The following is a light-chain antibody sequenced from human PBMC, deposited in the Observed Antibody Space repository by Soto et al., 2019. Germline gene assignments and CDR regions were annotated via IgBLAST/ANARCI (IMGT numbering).Light chain of an antibody. V-gene: IGKV3-20*01. CDR1: QSVSSTF. CDR3: QQYESSRT. CDR2: GAS. Sequence: EIVLTQSPGTLSLTPGERATLSCRASQSVSSTFLAWYQQKPGQAPKVLIYGASTRATGIPDWFSGSGSGTDFTLTISRLEAEDVAMYYCQQYESSRTFGQGTKVEMK. J-gene: IGKJ1*01.